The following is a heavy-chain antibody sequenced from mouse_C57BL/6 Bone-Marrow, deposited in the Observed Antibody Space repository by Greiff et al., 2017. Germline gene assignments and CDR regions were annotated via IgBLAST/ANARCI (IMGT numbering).Heavy chain of an antibody. CDR2: IGRGGST. V-gene: IGHV2-5*01. Sequence: QVQLKESGPGLVQPSQSLSITCTVSGFSLTSYGVHWVRQSPGKGLEWLGVIGRGGSTDYNAAFMSRLSITKDNSKSQVFFKMNSLQADDTAIYYRANNYYGSSYDAMDYWGQGTSVTVSS. CDR1: GFSLTSYG. CDR3: ANNYYGSSYDAMDY. D-gene: IGHD1-1*01. J-gene: IGHJ4*01.